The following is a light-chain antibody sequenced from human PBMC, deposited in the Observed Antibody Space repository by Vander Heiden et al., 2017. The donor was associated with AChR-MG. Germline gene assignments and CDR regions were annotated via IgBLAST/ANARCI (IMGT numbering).Light chain of an antibody. V-gene: IGKV1-39*01. J-gene: IGKJ1*01. CDR2: AAS. CDR3: QQSDSTPGT. CDR1: QSISSY. Sequence: DIQMTQSPSSLSASVGDRVTITCRASQSISSYLNWYQQKPGKAPKLLIYAASSLQSGVPSRFSGSGSGTDFTLTISRLQPEDFATYYCQQSDSTPGTFCQGTKVEIK.